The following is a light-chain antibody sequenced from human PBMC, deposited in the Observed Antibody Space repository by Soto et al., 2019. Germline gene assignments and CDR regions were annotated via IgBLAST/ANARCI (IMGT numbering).Light chain of an antibody. CDR3: QLYNGWPSFA. CDR1: PSVSNN. V-gene: IGKV3-15*01. CDR2: GAS. Sequence: EIVMTQSPDSLSASPGEGVTLSCRASPSVSNNLAWDQHQPGQAPRLLIYGASTRASGVPARFSGSLSGTEFTLTISSLQSEDFAVYYCQLYNGWPSFAFGPVTRVDVQ. J-gene: IGKJ3*01.